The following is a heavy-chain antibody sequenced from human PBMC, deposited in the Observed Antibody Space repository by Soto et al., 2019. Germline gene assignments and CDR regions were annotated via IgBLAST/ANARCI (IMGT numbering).Heavy chain of an antibody. CDR1: GGSLSSSSC. V-gene: IGHV4-4*02. CDR2: IFYSGST. D-gene: IGHD2-8*01. J-gene: IGHJ4*02. CDR3: VHHGGVPYYHDF. Sequence: SDTLSLTFALSGGSLSSSSCWSWVRQPPGKTLEWLGEIFYSGSTKYNPSLNSRGTISADQSKNDFSLRLSSVTAADTAVYYCVHHGGVPYYHDFWGQGMLVTVSS.